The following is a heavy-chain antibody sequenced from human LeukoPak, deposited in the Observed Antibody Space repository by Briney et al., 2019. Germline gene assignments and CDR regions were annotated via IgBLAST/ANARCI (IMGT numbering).Heavy chain of an antibody. J-gene: IGHJ4*02. Sequence: GGSLRLSCAASGFTFSRSAMHWVRQAPGRGLEWLAVISYDGNNVYYTDSVKGRFTVSRDKSKNTLYLQMNSLRTEDTAVYYCARGWHCTDGVCYSIFDYWGQGTLVTVSS. CDR3: ARGWHCTDGVCYSIFDY. D-gene: IGHD2-8*01. CDR2: ISYDGNNV. CDR1: GFTFSRSA. V-gene: IGHV3-30*04.